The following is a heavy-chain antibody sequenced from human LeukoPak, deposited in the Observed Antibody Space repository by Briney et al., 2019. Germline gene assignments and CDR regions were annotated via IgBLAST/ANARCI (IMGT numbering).Heavy chain of an antibody. Sequence: APVKVSCKASGYTFTSYDINWVRQATGQGLEWMGWMNPNSGNTGYAQKFQGRVTMTRNTSISTAYMELSSLRSEDTAVYYCARNAYDILTGYLRYYYCGMDVWGQGTTVTVSS. CDR2: MNPNSGNT. CDR1: GYTFTSYD. J-gene: IGHJ6*02. D-gene: IGHD3-9*01. CDR3: ARNAYDILTGYLRYYYCGMDV. V-gene: IGHV1-8*01.